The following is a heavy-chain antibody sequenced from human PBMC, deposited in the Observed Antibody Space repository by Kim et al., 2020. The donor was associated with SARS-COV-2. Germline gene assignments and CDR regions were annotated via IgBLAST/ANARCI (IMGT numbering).Heavy chain of an antibody. D-gene: IGHD5-12*01. Sequence: SETLSLTCAVYGGSFSGYYWSWIRQPPGKGLEWIGEINHSGSTNYNPSLKSRVTISVDTSKNQFSLKLSSVTAADTAVYYCARGWGGWLQNRREKYFQHWGQGTLVTVSS. J-gene: IGHJ1*01. CDR1: GGSFSGYY. CDR3: ARGWGGWLQNRREKYFQH. CDR2: INHSGST. V-gene: IGHV4-34*01.